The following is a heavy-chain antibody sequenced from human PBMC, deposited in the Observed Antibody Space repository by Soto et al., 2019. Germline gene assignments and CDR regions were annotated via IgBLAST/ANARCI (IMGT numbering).Heavy chain of an antibody. D-gene: IGHD6-19*01. CDR2: IYSGGST. Sequence: GGSLRLSCAASGFSVSGKYMTWVRQGPGKRLEWVSGIYSGGSTYYADSVKGRFTISRDNSKNTLSLQMSSLSAEDTAVYYCASESFLHGVPGPLHYWGQGALVTVSS. J-gene: IGHJ4*02. CDR3: ASESFLHGVPGPLHY. V-gene: IGHV3-53*01. CDR1: GFSVSGKY.